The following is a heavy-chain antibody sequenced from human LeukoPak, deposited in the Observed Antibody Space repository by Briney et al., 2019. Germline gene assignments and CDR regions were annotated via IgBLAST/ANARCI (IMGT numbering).Heavy chain of an antibody. Sequence: HPGGSLRLSCAASGFTYDDYAMHWVRQAPGKGLEWVSGISWNSGSIGYADSVEGRFTISRDNAKNSLYLQMNSLRAEDTALYYCAKESLIRTNGFAYWGQGTLVTVSS. CDR1: GFTYDDYA. CDR2: ISWNSGSI. J-gene: IGHJ4*02. D-gene: IGHD2-21*01. CDR3: AKESLIRTNGFAY. V-gene: IGHV3-9*01.